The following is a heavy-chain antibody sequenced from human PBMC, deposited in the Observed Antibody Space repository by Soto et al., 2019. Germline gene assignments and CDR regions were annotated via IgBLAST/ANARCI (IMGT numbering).Heavy chain of an antibody. J-gene: IGHJ4*02. CDR3: ARQGSY. V-gene: IGHV4-39*01. CDR1: GVSISDTSYY. CDR2: IYFNGNT. Sequence: SETLSLTCNVSGVSISDTSYYWGWIRQPPGKGLEWIGTIYFNGNTFYNPSLKSRLTISVDTSKYQISLRLTSVTAADTAVYYCARQGSYWGQGTLVTVSS.